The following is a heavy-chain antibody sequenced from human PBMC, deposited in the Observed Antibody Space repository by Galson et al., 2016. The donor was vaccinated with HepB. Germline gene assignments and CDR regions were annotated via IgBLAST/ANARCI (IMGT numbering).Heavy chain of an antibody. CDR2: IIPMFGTA. CDR3: ARAPPGGGWYVDWFDP. J-gene: IGHJ5*02. CDR1: GGTFSSYA. V-gene: IGHV1-69*06. Sequence: SVKVSCKASGGTFSSYAISWVRQAPGQGLEWMGGIIPMFGTANYAQKFQGRVTITADKSTTTAYMELSSLRSEDTAVYYCARAPPGGGWYVDWFDPWGQGTLVTVSS. D-gene: IGHD6-19*01.